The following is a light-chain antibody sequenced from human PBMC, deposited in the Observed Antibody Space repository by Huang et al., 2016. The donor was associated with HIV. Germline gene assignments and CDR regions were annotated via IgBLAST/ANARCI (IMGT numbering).Light chain of an antibody. CDR3: QQYNNWPPWT. CDR2: GAS. J-gene: IGKJ1*01. V-gene: IGKV3-15*01. CDR1: QSVSSN. Sequence: EIVMTQSPATLSVSPGERATLSCRASQSVSSNLAWYQQKPGQAPRLLIYGASTRATGSPARFSGSGSGTDFTLTISSLQSEDFAVYYCQQYNNWPPWTFGQGTKVEIK.